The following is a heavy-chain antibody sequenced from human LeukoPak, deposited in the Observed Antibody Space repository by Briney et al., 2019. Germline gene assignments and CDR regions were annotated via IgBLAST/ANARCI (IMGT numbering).Heavy chain of an antibody. CDR2: ISSSSSTI. D-gene: IGHD1-7*01. CDR1: GFTFSNYA. CDR3: ARDEAELFDY. J-gene: IGHJ4*02. V-gene: IGHV3-48*04. Sequence: GGSLRLSCAASGFTFSNYAMNWVRQAPGKGLEWVSYISSSSSTIYYAASVKGRFTISRDNAKNSLYLQMNSLRAEDTAVYYCARDEAELFDYWGQGTLVTVSS.